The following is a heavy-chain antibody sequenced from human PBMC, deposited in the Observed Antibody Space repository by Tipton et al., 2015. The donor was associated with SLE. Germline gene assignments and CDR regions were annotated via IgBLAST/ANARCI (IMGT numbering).Heavy chain of an antibody. D-gene: IGHD1-26*01. V-gene: IGHV4-4*07. Sequence: TLSLTCSVSGDSITSYYWSWFRQSTGRGLEWIGRVYSSGSTNYNPSLKSRVTISVDTSKNQFSLKLYSVTAADTAIYYCARGTGGNYAYWGQGTLVTVSS. J-gene: IGHJ4*02. CDR2: VYSSGST. CDR1: GDSITSYY. CDR3: ARGTGGNYAY.